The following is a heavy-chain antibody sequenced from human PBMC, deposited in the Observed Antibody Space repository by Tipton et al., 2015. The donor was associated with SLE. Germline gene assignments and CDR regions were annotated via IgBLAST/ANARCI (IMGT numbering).Heavy chain of an antibody. CDR1: GFTFGDYA. J-gene: IGHJ4*02. CDR2: ISGSGGST. Sequence: SLRLSCTASGFTFGDYAMSWVRQAPGKGLEWVSAISGSGGSTYYADSVKGRFTISRDNSKNTLYLQMNSLRAEDTAVYYCASSRSITMIVVVRWRQGTLVTVSS. CDR3: ASSRSITMIVVVR. D-gene: IGHD3-22*01. V-gene: IGHV3-23*01.